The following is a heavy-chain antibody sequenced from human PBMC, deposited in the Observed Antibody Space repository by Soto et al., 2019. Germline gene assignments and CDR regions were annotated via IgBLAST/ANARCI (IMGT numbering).Heavy chain of an antibody. Sequence: QVQLVESGGGVVQPGRSLRLSCAASGFTFSSYGMHWVRQAPGKGLEWVAVIWYDGSNKYYADSVKGRFTISRDNSKNTLYLQMTSLRAEDTAVYYCARGKMATIITDAFDIWGQGTMVTVSS. CDR1: GFTFSSYG. CDR2: IWYDGSNK. J-gene: IGHJ3*02. V-gene: IGHV3-33*01. CDR3: ARGKMATIITDAFDI. D-gene: IGHD5-12*01.